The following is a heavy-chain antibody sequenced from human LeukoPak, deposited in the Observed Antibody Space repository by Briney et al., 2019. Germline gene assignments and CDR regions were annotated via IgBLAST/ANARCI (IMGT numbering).Heavy chain of an antibody. CDR2: ISSSSSYI. Sequence: GGSLRLSCAASGFTFSSYSMNWVRQAPGKGLEWVSSISSSSSYIYYADSVKGRFTISRDNAKNSLYLQMNSLRAEDTAVYYCARVAPTRIVVVPAAIVFYGMDVWGQGTTVTVS. J-gene: IGHJ6*02. V-gene: IGHV3-21*01. CDR1: GFTFSSYS. D-gene: IGHD2-2*02. CDR3: ARVAPTRIVVVPAAIVFYGMDV.